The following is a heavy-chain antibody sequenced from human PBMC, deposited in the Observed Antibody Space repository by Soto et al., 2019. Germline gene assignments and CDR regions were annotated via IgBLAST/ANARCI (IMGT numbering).Heavy chain of an antibody. CDR2: ISSCSTYM. Sequence: GGSLRLSCAASGFTFSSYTMNWVRQAPGMGLEWVSSISSCSTYMYYADSVKGRFTISRDNAKNSLYLQMNSLRAEDTAIYYCARDLGVTTVTNPWFDPWGQGSLVTVSS. CDR1: GFTFSSYT. D-gene: IGHD4-4*01. CDR3: ARDLGVTTVTNPWFDP. J-gene: IGHJ5*02. V-gene: IGHV3-21*01.